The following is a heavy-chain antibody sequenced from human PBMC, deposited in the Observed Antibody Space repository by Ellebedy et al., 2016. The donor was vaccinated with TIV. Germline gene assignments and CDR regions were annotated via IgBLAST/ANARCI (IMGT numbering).Heavy chain of an antibody. CDR3: AKDWGLLWFGELFVDP. V-gene: IGHV3-23*01. D-gene: IGHD3-10*01. Sequence: GESLKISCAASGFTFSSYAMSWVRQAPGKGLEWVSAISGSGGSTYYADSVKGRLTISRDNSKNTLYLQMNSLRAEDTAVYYCAKDWGLLWFGELFVDPWGQGTLVTVSS. CDR2: ISGSGGST. J-gene: IGHJ5*02. CDR1: GFTFSSYA.